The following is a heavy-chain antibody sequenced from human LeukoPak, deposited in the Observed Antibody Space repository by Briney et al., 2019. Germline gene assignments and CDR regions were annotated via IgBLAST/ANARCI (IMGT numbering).Heavy chain of an antibody. D-gene: IGHD4-17*01. Sequence: GGSLRLSCAASGFTFSSYSMNWVRQAPGKGLEWVSSISSSSSYIYYADSVKGRFTISRDNAKNSLYLQMNSLRAEDTAVYYCASPHDYGDYGSASYYYYGMDVWGQGTTVTVSS. V-gene: IGHV3-21*01. CDR3: ASPHDYGDYGSASYYYYGMDV. CDR1: GFTFSSYS. J-gene: IGHJ6*02. CDR2: ISSSSSYI.